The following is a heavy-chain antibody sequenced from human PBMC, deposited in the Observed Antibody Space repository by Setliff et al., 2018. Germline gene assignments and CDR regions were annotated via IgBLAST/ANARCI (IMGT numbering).Heavy chain of an antibody. V-gene: IGHV4-34*01. J-gene: IGHJ4*02. D-gene: IGHD1-26*01. Sequence: SETLSLTCAVYGGSFSGYYWSWIRQPPGKGLEWIGEINHSGSTNYNPSLKSRVTISVDTSKNQFSLKLSSVTAADTAVYYCARGVGATNDYWGQGTLVTVSS. CDR2: INHSGST. CDR1: GGSFSGYY. CDR3: ARGVGATNDY.